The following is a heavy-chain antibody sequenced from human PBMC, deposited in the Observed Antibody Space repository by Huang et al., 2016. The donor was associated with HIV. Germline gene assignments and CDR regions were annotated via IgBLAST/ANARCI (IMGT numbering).Heavy chain of an antibody. CDR2: IIGTGNTP. CDR3: AKVRGSGSFYNDN. D-gene: IGHD3-10*01. Sequence: EVQLLESGGGLVQPGGSLRLSCAASGFTFNSYAMSWFRQAQGKGREWVSAIIGTGNTPYYADSVKGRFTIARDNARNTLYLQLNSLRPDDTAIYYCAKVRGSGSFYNDNWGQGTLVTVSS. J-gene: IGHJ4*02. CDR1: GFTFNSYA. V-gene: IGHV3-23*01.